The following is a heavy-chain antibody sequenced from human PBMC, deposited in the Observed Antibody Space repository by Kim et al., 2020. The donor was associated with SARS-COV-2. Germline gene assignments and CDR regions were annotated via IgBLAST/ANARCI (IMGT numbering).Heavy chain of an antibody. D-gene: IGHD3-9*01. J-gene: IGHJ4*02. CDR1: GGSFSGYY. V-gene: IGHV4-34*01. Sequence: SETLSLTCAVYGGSFSGYYWSWIRQPPGKGLEWIGEINHSGSTNYNPSLKSRVTISVDTSKNQFSLKLSSVTAADTAVYYCARGTHYDILTGYWAERRHGARIDYWGQGTLVTVSS. CDR3: ARGTHYDILTGYWAERRHGARIDY. CDR2: INHSGST.